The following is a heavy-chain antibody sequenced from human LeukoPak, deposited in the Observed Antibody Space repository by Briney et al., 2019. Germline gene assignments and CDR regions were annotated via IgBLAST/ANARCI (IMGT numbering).Heavy chain of an antibody. V-gene: IGHV3-30-3*01. CDR2: ISYDGSNK. CDR3: ARATDGDYVPY. D-gene: IGHD4-17*01. Sequence: GRSLRLSCAASGFTFSSYAMHWVRQAPGKGLEWVAVISYDGSNKYYADSVKGRFTISRDNSKNTLYLQMNSLRAEDTAVYYCARATDGDYVPYWGQGTLVTVSS. J-gene: IGHJ4*02. CDR1: GFTFSSYA.